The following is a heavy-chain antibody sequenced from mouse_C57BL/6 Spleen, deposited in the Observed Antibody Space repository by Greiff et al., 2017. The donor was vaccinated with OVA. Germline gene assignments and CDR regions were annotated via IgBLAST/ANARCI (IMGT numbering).Heavy chain of an antibody. CDR1: GFTFSDYY. V-gene: IGHV5-16*01. D-gene: IGHD4-1*01. CDR3: ARTGTGNFDV. CDR2: INYDGSST. Sequence: EVKLMESEGGLVQPGRSMKLSCTASGFTFSDYYMAWVRQVPEKGLEWVANINYDGSSTYYLDSLKSRFIISRDNAKNILYLQMSSLKSEDTATYYCARTGTGNFDVWGTGTTVTVSS. J-gene: IGHJ1*03.